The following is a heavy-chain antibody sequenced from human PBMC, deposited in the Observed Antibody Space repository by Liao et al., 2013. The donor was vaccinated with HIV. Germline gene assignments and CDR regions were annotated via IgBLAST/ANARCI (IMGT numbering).Heavy chain of an antibody. Sequence: QVQLQESGPGLVKPSETLSLTCSVSDGSVNSGTYSWNWIRQPAGKGLEWIGRVYSSGVIDYNPSLKSRVTISIDTSKSQFSLSLDSVTAADTALYYCARGRRLGDLGGWLDPWGQGTLVIVSS. D-gene: IGHD3-16*01. CDR1: DGSVNSGTYS. V-gene: IGHV4-61*02. CDR2: VYSSGVI. J-gene: IGHJ5*02. CDR3: ARGRRLGDLGGWLDP.